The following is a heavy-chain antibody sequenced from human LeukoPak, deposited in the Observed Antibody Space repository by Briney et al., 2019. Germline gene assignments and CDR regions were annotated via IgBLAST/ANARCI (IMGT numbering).Heavy chain of an antibody. CDR2: VSGSGGNT. CDR1: GFTFSSYA. CDR3: ARDQYGANPQYFFEF. D-gene: IGHD4-23*01. J-gene: IGHJ4*02. V-gene: IGHV3-23*01. Sequence: PGGSLRLSCEASGFTFSSYAMSWVRQAPGKGLDWVSAVSGSGGNTYYADSVRGRFTVSRDNSKNTLFLQMNRLRAADTAVYYCARDQYGANPQYFFEFWGQGTLVTVSS.